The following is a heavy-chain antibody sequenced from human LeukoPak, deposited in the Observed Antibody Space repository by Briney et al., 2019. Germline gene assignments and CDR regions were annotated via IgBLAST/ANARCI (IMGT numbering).Heavy chain of an antibody. V-gene: IGHV4-30-4*01. Sequence: PSETLSLTCTVSGGSISSGDYYWSWIRQPPGKGLEWIGYIYYSGSTYYNPSLKSRVTISVDTSKNQFSLKLSSVTAADTAVYYCARDAILTGYYDEDYWGQGTLVTVSS. J-gene: IGHJ4*02. CDR3: ARDAILTGYYDEDY. CDR1: GGSISSGDYY. CDR2: IYYSGST. D-gene: IGHD3-9*01.